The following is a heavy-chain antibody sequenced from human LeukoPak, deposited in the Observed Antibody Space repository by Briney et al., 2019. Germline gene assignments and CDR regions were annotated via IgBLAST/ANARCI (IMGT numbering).Heavy chain of an antibody. D-gene: IGHD3-16*01. J-gene: IGHJ6*03. CDR1: GFIFTSYA. V-gene: IGHV3-7*01. CDR3: ARGLFGGYYHYHMDI. Sequence: GGSLRLSCAGSGFIFTSYAMSWVRQAPGEGLEWVANIKFDGSERYFVDSVGGRFTISRDNANNLLYLQMNSLTVADTAVYYFARGLFGGYYHYHMDIWGKGTTVTVSS. CDR2: IKFDGSER.